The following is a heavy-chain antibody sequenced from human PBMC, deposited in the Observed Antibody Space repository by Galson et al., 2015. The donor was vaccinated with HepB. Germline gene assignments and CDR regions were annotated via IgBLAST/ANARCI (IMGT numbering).Heavy chain of an antibody. CDR2: INYSGIG. CDR1: GGSISSGGYY. Sequence: TLSLTCTVSGGSISSGGYYWSWIRQHPGKGLEWIAYINYSGIGNYNPSLKSRITMTVDMSKNQFSLKLSSVTAADTAVYYCARLPSGCGGTCHGWFDPWGQGTLVTVSS. CDR3: ARLPSGCGGTCHGWFDP. V-gene: IGHV4-31*03. J-gene: IGHJ5*02. D-gene: IGHD2-21*01.